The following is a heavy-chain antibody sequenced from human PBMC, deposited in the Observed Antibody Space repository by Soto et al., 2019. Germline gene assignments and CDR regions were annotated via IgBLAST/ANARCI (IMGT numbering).Heavy chain of an antibody. D-gene: IGHD3-16*02. J-gene: IGHJ4*02. Sequence: SETLSLTCTVSGGSISSYYWSWIRQPPGKGLEWIGYIYYSGSTNYNPSLKSRVTISIDTSKNQFSLKLSSVTAADTAVYYCARQIVTRWPALFDYWGQGTLVTVSS. CDR2: IYYSGST. CDR3: ARQIVTRWPALFDY. V-gene: IGHV4-59*08. CDR1: GGSISSYY.